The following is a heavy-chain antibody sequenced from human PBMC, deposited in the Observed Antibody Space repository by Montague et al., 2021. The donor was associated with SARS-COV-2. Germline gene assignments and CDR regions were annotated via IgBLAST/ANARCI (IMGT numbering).Heavy chain of an antibody. D-gene: IGHD2-2*01. Sequence: SLRLSCAASGFTFSSYAMHWVRQAPGKGLEWVAVISYGGSNKYYADSVKGRFTISRDNSKNTLYLQMNSLRAEDTAVYYCARWAIVVVPAAPSRAFDIWGQGTMVTVSS. CDR2: ISYGGSNK. CDR1: GFTFSSYA. CDR3: ARWAIVVVPAAPSRAFDI. V-gene: IGHV3-30-3*01. J-gene: IGHJ3*02.